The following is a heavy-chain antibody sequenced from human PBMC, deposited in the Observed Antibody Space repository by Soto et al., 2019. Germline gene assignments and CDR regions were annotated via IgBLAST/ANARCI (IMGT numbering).Heavy chain of an antibody. J-gene: IGHJ6*02. Sequence: ASETLSLTCAASGGSISSGGYSWRWIRQPPGKGLEWIGYIYHSGSTYYNPSLLSRVTISVDTSKNEFSLRLSSVTAADTAVYYCARLNGYCISTNCHGYYGMDVWGQGTTVTVSS. V-gene: IGHV4-30-2*03. CDR3: ARLNGYCISTNCHGYYGMDV. CDR1: GGSISSGGYS. D-gene: IGHD2-2*03. CDR2: IYHSGST.